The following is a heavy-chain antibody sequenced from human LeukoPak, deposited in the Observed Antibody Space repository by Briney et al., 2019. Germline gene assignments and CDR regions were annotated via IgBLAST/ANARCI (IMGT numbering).Heavy chain of an antibody. CDR1: GFTFSSYG. CDR2: ISYDGSNK. V-gene: IGHV3-30*18. Sequence: GGSLRLSCAASGFTFSSYGMHWVRQAPGKGLEWVAVISYDGSNKYYADSVKGRFTISRDNAKNSLYLQMNSLRAEDTAVYYCAKGYSGYDCDAFDIWGQGTMVTVSS. CDR3: AKGYSGYDCDAFDI. D-gene: IGHD5-12*01. J-gene: IGHJ3*02.